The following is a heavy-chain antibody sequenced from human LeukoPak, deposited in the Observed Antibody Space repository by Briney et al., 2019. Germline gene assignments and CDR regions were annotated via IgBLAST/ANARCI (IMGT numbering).Heavy chain of an antibody. CDR3: ARDHYGSGSSPAY. V-gene: IGHV3-30*04. J-gene: IGHJ4*02. D-gene: IGHD3-10*01. CDR2: ISYGGSNK. Sequence: GASLRLSCVASGFTFKGYAMHWVRQAPGKGLEWVALISYGGSNKYSADSVKGRFTISRDNSKNTLYLQMNSLRAEDTAVYFCARDHYGSGSSPAYWGQGTLVTVSS. CDR1: GFTFKGYA.